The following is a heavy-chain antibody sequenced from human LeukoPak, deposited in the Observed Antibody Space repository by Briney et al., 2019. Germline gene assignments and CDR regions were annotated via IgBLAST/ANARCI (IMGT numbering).Heavy chain of an antibody. Sequence: GGSLRLSCAASGFTFSGRVIHWVRQAPGKGLEWAALMSLDVDNKIYADSVRGRFTVSTDNSRNTLYLQMNSLRTEDTAIYYCAREFHSSGHAGTFDIWGQGTMVTVSS. V-gene: IGHV3-30-3*01. J-gene: IGHJ3*02. D-gene: IGHD3-22*01. CDR2: MSLDVDNK. CDR3: AREFHSSGHAGTFDI. CDR1: GFTFSGRV.